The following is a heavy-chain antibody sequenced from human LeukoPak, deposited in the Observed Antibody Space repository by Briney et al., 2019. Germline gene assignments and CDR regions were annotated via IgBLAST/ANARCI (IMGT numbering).Heavy chain of an antibody. CDR2: ISSSSSSYI. CDR1: GFTFSSYS. D-gene: IGHD6-19*01. CDR3: ARLAVAGTDFDY. J-gene: IGHJ4*02. V-gene: IGHV3-21*01. Sequence: PGGSLRLSCAASGFTFSSYSMNWVRQAPGKGLEWVSSISSSSSSYIYYADSVKGRFTISRDNAKNSLYLQMNSLRAEDTAVYYCARLAVAGTDFDYWGQGTLVTVSS.